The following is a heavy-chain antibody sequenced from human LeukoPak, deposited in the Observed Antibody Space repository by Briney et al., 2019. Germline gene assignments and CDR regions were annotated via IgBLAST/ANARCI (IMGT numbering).Heavy chain of an antibody. CDR3: ARDFAAAGIFGY. Sequence: GGSLRLSCAASGFTFSSYGMHWVRQAPGKGLEWVAFIRYDGSNKYYADSVKGRFTISRDNSKNTLYMQMNRLRAEDTAVYYCARDFAAAGIFGYWGQGTLVTVSS. V-gene: IGHV3-30*02. CDR2: IRYDGSNK. J-gene: IGHJ4*02. CDR1: GFTFSSYG. D-gene: IGHD6-13*01.